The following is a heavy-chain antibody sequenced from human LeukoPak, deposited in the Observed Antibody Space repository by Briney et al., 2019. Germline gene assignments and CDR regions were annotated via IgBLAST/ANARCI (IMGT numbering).Heavy chain of an antibody. CDR2: IYYSGST. J-gene: IGHJ4*02. CDR1: GGSISSGDYY. CDR3: ARGPNSSGWYFYFDY. D-gene: IGHD6-19*01. V-gene: IGHV4-30-4*08. Sequence: SETPSLTCTVSGGSISSGDYYWSWIRQPPGKGLEWIGYIYYSGSTYYNPSLKSRVTISVDTSKNQFSLKLSSVTAADTAVYYCARGPNSSGWYFYFDYWGQGTLVTVSS.